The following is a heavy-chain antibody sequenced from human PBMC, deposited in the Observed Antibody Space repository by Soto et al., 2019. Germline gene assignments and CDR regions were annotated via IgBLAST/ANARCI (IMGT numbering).Heavy chain of an antibody. CDR3: ARGENNWNYYYYYGMDV. V-gene: IGHV3-21*01. CDR2: ISSSSSYI. J-gene: IGHJ6*02. Sequence: PGGSLRLSCAPSGFTFSSYSMNWVRQAPGKGLEWVSSISSSSSYIYYADSVKGRFTISRDNAKNSLYLQMNSLRAEDTAVYYCARGENNWNYYYYYGMDVWGQGTTVTVSS. D-gene: IGHD1-20*01. CDR1: GFTFSSYS.